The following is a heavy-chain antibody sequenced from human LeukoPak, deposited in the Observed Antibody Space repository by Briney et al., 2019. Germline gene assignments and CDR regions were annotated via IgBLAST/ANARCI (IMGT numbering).Heavy chain of an antibody. J-gene: IGHJ4*02. Sequence: GGSLRLSCAASGFTVSSNYMSWVRQAPGKGLEWVSVIYSGGSTYYADSVKGRFTISRDNSKNTLYLQVNSLRAEDTAVYYCAREIHDYGGNSVGYWGQGTLVTVSS. CDR1: GFTVSSNY. CDR2: IYSGGST. V-gene: IGHV3-66*01. D-gene: IGHD4-23*01. CDR3: AREIHDYGGNSVGY.